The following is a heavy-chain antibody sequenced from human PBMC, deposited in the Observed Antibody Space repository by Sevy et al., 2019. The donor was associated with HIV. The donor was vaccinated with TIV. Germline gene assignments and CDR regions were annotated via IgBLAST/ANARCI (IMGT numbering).Heavy chain of an antibody. CDR3: ITNPAYRGYDEEVINYYFYGMDV. V-gene: IGHV3-15*01. CDR2: IKSDFDGGAI. CDR1: GFTFSSAW. D-gene: IGHD5-12*01. Sequence: GGSLRLSCTASGFTFSSAWMSWVRQAPGKGLEWVGRIKSDFDGGAIDYAAPVKGRFTISREDSENTVYLQMNSLKTEETAVYYCITNPAYRGYDEEVINYYFYGMDVWGQGTTVTVSS. J-gene: IGHJ6*02.